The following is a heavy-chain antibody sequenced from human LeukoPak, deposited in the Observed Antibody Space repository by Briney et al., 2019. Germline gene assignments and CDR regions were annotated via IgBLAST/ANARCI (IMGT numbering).Heavy chain of an antibody. CDR2: IYYSGST. J-gene: IGHJ6*02. Sequence: SETLSLTCTVSGGSISSSSYYWGWIRQPPGKGLEWIGSIYYSGSTYYNPSLKSRVTISVDTSKNQFSLKLSSVTAADTAVYYCAKSRDVLFGYYYYYYGMDVWGQGTTVTVSS. CDR3: AKSRDVLFGYYYYYYGMDV. D-gene: IGHD3-10*01. CDR1: GGSISSSSYY. V-gene: IGHV4-39*01.